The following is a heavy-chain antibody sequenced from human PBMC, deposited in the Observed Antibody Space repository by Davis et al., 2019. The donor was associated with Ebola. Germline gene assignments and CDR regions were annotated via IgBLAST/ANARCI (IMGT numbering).Heavy chain of an antibody. Sequence: ASAQVSCKASAYTFTSYGIIWVRQAPGQGLQWMGWISAYNGNTNYAQKPQGRVTMTTDPSTSTAYMELRSLRSDDTAVYYCARDNGGSSPHYSYYYYGMDVWGQGTTVTVSS. D-gene: IGHD6-6*01. CDR3: ARDNGGSSPHYSYYYYGMDV. J-gene: IGHJ6*02. CDR2: ISAYNGNT. V-gene: IGHV1-18*01. CDR1: AYTFTSYG.